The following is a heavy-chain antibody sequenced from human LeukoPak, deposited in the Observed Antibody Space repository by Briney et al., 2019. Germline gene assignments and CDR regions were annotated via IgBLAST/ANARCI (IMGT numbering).Heavy chain of an antibody. CDR2: IYYSGST. CDR3: ARDLSPRGYSGYPLGAFDI. CDR1: GGSISSYY. D-gene: IGHD5-12*01. J-gene: IGHJ3*02. V-gene: IGHV4-59*01. Sequence: KSSETLSLTCTVSGGSISSYYWSWIRQPPGKGLEWIGYIYYSGSTNYNPSLKSRVTISVDTSKNQFSLKLSSVTAADTAVYYCARDLSPRGYSGYPLGAFDIWGQGTMVTVSS.